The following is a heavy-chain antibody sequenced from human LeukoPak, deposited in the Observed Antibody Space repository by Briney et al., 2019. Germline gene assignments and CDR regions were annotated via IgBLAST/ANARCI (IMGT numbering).Heavy chain of an antibody. CDR1: GGSISSGGYY. CDR2: IYYSGST. V-gene: IGHV4-31*03. Sequence: PSQTLSLTCTVSGGSISSGGYYWSWIRQHPGKGLEWIGYIYYSGSTYYNPSLKGRVTISVDTSKNQFSLKLSSVTAADTAVYYCARERGYGDYPELYFDYWGQGTLVTVSS. CDR3: ARERGYGDYPELYFDY. J-gene: IGHJ4*02. D-gene: IGHD5-12*01.